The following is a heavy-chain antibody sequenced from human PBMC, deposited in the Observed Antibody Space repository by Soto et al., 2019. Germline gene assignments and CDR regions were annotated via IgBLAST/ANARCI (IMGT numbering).Heavy chain of an antibody. D-gene: IGHD2-21*02. Sequence: QVQLQESGPGLVKPSQTLSLTCAVSGGSISSGNYYWTWFRQPPGKGLECIGYIHYSGSTYYNPSLKSRVTISGDTSKNQFSLRLTSVTAADTAVYYCARSGDALWGSLGVWGQGTTVTVSS. CDR3: ARSGDALWGSLGV. J-gene: IGHJ6*02. V-gene: IGHV4-30-4*01. CDR2: IHYSGST. CDR1: GGSISSGNYY.